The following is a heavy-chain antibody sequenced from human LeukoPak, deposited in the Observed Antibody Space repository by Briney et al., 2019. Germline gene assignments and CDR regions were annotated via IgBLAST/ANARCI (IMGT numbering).Heavy chain of an antibody. CDR1: GFTFSSYA. D-gene: IGHD6-13*01. CDR3: ARGRNPGIAAAGFLDY. CDR2: ISGSGGST. V-gene: IGHV3-23*01. J-gene: IGHJ4*02. Sequence: GGSLRLSCAASGFTFSSYAMSWVRQAPGKGLEWVSAISGSGGSTYYADSVKGRFTISRDNSKNTLYLQMDSLRAEDTALYYCARGRNPGIAAAGFLDYWGQGTLVTVSS.